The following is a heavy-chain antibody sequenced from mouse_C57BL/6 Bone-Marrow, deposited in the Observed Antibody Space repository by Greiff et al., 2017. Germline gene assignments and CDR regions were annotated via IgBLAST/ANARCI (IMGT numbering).Heavy chain of an antibody. CDR1: GYSFTSYY. CDR2: IYPGSGNT. Sequence: VQLQQSGPELVKPGASVKISCKASGYSFTSYYIHWVKQRPGQGLEWIGWIYPGSGNTKYNEKFKGKATLTADTSSSTADMQLSSLTSEDSAVYYCGRDGYCAMGDWGQGTSVTVSS. CDR3: GRDGYCAMGD. J-gene: IGHJ4*01. D-gene: IGHD2-3*01. V-gene: IGHV1-66*01.